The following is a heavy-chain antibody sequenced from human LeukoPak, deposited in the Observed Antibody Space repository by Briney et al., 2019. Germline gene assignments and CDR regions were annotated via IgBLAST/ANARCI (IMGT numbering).Heavy chain of an antibody. J-gene: IGHJ4*02. Sequence: GGSLRLSCAASGFTFSSYEMNWVRQAPGKGLEWVSYISSSGSTIYYADSVKGRFTISRDNAKNSLYLQMNSPRAEDTAVYYCARPPGGWELVDYWGQGTLVTVSS. V-gene: IGHV3-48*03. D-gene: IGHD1-26*01. CDR1: GFTFSSYE. CDR3: ARPPGGWELVDY. CDR2: ISSSGSTI.